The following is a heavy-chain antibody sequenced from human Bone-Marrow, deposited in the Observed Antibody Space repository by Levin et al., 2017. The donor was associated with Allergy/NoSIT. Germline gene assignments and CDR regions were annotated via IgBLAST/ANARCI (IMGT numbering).Heavy chain of an antibody. D-gene: IGHD3-9*01. CDR1: GGSISSSYY. CDR2: IYYSGTS. V-gene: IGHV4-39*01. J-gene: IGHJ3*02. Sequence: PSETLSLTCTVSGGSISSSYYWGWIRQPPGRGLEWIAYIYYSGTSYYNPSLGSRVTISVDTSKNQLSLKMSSVTAADTAVYYCARHGPAYYNDWSDAFDIWGQGTMVTVSS. CDR3: ARHGPAYYNDWSDAFDI.